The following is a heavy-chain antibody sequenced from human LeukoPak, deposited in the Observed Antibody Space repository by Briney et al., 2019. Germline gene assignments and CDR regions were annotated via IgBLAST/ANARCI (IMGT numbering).Heavy chain of an antibody. D-gene: IGHD3/OR15-3a*01. V-gene: IGHV3-49*04. Sequence: GGSLRLSCTASGFTFGDYAMSWVRQAPGKGLEWVGFIRSKAYGGTTEYAASVKGRFTISRDDSKSIAYLQMNSLKTEDTAVYYCTRGPGDFWTGHGPNSQIDIWGQGKMVTVFS. CDR2: IRSKAYGGTT. CDR3: TRGPGDFWTGHGPNSQIDI. CDR1: GFTFGDYA. J-gene: IGHJ3*02.